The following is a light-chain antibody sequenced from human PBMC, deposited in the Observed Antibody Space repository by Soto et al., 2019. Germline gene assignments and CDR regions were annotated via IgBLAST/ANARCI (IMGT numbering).Light chain of an antibody. CDR3: QHYTNWPLT. CDR2: GAT. Sequence: EIVMTQSPATLSVSPGERATLSCRASHSVSSRLAWYQQKPGQAPRLLIYGATTRATGLPARFSGSGSGTEFTLTVSSLQCEDFAVYYCQHYTNWPLTFGGGTKVEIK. CDR1: HSVSSR. V-gene: IGKV3-15*01. J-gene: IGKJ4*01.